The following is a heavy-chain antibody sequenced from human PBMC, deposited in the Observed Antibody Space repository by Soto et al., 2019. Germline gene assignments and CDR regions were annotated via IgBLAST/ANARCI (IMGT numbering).Heavy chain of an antibody. Sequence: QVQLVESGGDVVQPGRSLRLSCAASGFTFSSYAMHWVRQAPGKGLEWVAVISYDGSNKYYADSVKGRFTISRDNSKNTLYLQMNSLRAEDTAVYYCARSSPPTYYDFWSGLYYFDYWGQGTLVTVSS. D-gene: IGHD3-3*01. CDR2: ISYDGSNK. V-gene: IGHV3-30-3*01. CDR1: GFTFSSYA. CDR3: ARSSPPTYYDFWSGLYYFDY. J-gene: IGHJ4*02.